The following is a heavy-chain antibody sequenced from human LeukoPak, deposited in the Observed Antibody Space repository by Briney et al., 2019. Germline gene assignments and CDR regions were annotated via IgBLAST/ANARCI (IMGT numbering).Heavy chain of an antibody. CDR3: AREVEYFSAFDI. CDR2: INHSGST. V-gene: IGHV4-34*01. D-gene: IGHD2/OR15-2a*01. CDR1: GGSISSYY. J-gene: IGHJ3*02. Sequence: PSETLSLTCTVSGGSISSYYWSWIRQPPGKGLEWIGEINHSGSTNYNPSLKSRVTISVDTSKNQFSLKLSSVTAADTAVYYCAREVEYFSAFDIWGQGTMVTVSS.